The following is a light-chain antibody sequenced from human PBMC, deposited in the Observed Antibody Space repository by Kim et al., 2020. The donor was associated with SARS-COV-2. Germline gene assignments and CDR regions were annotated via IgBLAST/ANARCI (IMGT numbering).Light chain of an antibody. CDR3: QQYNSYSRT. V-gene: IGKV1-5*01. Sequence: DIQMTQAPSTLSASVGDRVTITCRASQSISSWLAWYQQKPGKAPKLLIDDVSSLESGVPSRFSGSGSGTEFTLTISSLQPDDFATYYCQQYNSYSRTYCQGTKVDIK. CDR2: DVS. J-gene: IGKJ1*01. CDR1: QSISSW.